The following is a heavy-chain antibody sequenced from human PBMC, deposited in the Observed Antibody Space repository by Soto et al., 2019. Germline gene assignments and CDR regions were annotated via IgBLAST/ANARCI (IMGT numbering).Heavy chain of an antibody. D-gene: IGHD6-13*01. CDR3: ARALSSAAGLYFDF. CDR1: GGSIISGGYS. CDR2: IHTTDGT. V-gene: IGHV4-30-2*01. Sequence: SETLSLTCAVSGGSIISGGYSWSWIRQPPGKGLEWIGYIHTTDGTKYNPSLKSRVTMSIDTSNNQFSLKLSSLTAADTAVYYCARALSSAAGLYFDFWGQGTLVTVSS. J-gene: IGHJ4*02.